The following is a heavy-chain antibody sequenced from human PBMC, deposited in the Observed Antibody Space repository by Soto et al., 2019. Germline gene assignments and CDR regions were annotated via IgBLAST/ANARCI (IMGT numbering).Heavy chain of an antibody. D-gene: IGHD4-17*01. J-gene: IGHJ4*02. CDR2: IIPIFGTA. V-gene: IGHV1-69*01. CDR1: GGTFSSYA. CDR3: ASTPYRDYPPGYYFDY. Sequence: QVQLVQSGAEVKKPGSSVKVSCKASGGTFSSYAISWVRQAPGLGLEWMGGIIPIFGTANYAQKFQGRVTITADESTSTTYMELSSLRSEDTAVYYCASTPYRDYPPGYYFDYWGQGTLVTVSS.